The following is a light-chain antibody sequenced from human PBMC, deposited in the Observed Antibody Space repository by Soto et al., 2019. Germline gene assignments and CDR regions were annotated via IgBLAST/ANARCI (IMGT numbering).Light chain of an antibody. CDR2: DAS. CDR1: QSVSSY. J-gene: IGKJ5*01. CDR3: QQRSNWPPIT. Sequence: EIVLTQSPATLSLSPGERATLSCRASQSVSSYLAWYQQKPGQAPRLLIYDASNRATGIPARFSGSGSGTDFTLPISSLEPEDFAVYYCQQRSNWPPITFGQGTRLGIK. V-gene: IGKV3-11*01.